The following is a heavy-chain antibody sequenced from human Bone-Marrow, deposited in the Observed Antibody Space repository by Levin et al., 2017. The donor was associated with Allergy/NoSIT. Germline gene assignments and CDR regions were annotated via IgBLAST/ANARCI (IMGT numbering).Heavy chain of an antibody. V-gene: IGHV3-30-3*01. CDR2: ISYDGSNK. CDR1: GFTFSSYA. D-gene: IGHD3-3*01. CDR3: ARDMPGFLGRHLGVVLGY. J-gene: IGHJ4*02. Sequence: AGGSLRLSCAASGFTFSSYAMHWVRQAPGKGLEWVAVISYDGSNKYYADSVKGRFTISRDNSKNTLYLQMNSLRAEDTAVYYCARDMPGFLGRHLGVVLGYWGQGTLVTVSS.